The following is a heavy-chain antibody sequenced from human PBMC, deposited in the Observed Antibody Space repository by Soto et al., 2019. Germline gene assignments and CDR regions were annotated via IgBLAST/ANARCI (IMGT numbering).Heavy chain of an antibody. CDR1: GYTFTSYG. J-gene: IGHJ3*02. V-gene: IGHV1-18*01. D-gene: IGHD3-10*01. CDR3: ARDRKLYYYGSGSYYSPTDAFDI. Sequence: QVPLVQSGAEVKKPGASVKVSCKASGYTFTSYGISWVRQAPGQGLEWMGWISAYNGNTNYAQKLQGRVTMTTDTSTSTAYMELRSLRSDDTAVYYCARDRKLYYYGSGSYYSPTDAFDIWGQGTMVTVSS. CDR2: ISAYNGNT.